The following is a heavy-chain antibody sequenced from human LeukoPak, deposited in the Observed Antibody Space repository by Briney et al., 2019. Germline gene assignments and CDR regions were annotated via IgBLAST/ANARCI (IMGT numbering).Heavy chain of an antibody. J-gene: IGHJ4*02. CDR2: IYYSGST. CDR1: GGSISSGDYY. V-gene: IGHV4-30-4*08. CDR3: ARQGDHSYGCDY. D-gene: IGHD5-18*01. Sequence: SETLSLTCTVSGGSISSGDYYWSWIRQPPGKGLEWIGYIYYSGSTYYNPSLKSRVTISVDTSKNQFSLKLSSVTAADTAVYYCARQGDHSYGCDYWGQGTLVTVSS.